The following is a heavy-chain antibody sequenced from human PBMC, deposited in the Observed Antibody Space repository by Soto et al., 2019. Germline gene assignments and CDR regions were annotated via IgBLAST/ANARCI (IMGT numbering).Heavy chain of an antibody. D-gene: IGHD2-2*02. CDR1: GDSANNYW. CDR2: IHNSGNT. V-gene: IGHV4-59*02. CDR3: ATYRVPRA. J-gene: IGHJ5*02. Sequence: QVQLQESGPGLVKPSETLSLTCTVSGDSANNYWWRWVRQPPGKGLEWIGYIHNSGNTNYSPFFKRRAPVSIDMSNRQFSMKLSSVTAADRAVYYCATYRVPRAWGQGALIIVSS.